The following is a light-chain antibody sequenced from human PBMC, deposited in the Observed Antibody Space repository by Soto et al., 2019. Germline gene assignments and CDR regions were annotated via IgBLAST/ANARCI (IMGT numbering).Light chain of an antibody. Sequence: QSVLTQPPSVSGAPGQRVTISCTGSTSNIGADYGVHWYQQLPGTAPKLLIYGDNNRPSGVPDRLSGSKSGTSASLAITGLQAEDEADYYCQAFDNRLSGWVFGGGTKVTVL. V-gene: IGLV1-40*01. CDR1: TSNIGADYG. CDR3: QAFDNRLSGWV. J-gene: IGLJ3*02. CDR2: GDN.